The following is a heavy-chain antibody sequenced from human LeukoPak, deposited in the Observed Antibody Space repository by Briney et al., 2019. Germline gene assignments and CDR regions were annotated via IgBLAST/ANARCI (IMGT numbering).Heavy chain of an antibody. CDR2: IYYSGSI. CDR1: GGSISSYY. D-gene: IGHD1-26*01. Sequence: SETLSLTCTVSGGSISSYYWSWIRQPPGKGLEWIGYIYYSGSINYNPSLKSRVTISVDTSKNQFSLKLSSVTAADTAVYYCARGEAWSTYYFDYWGQGTLVTVSS. V-gene: IGHV4-59*01. J-gene: IGHJ4*02. CDR3: ARGEAWSTYYFDY.